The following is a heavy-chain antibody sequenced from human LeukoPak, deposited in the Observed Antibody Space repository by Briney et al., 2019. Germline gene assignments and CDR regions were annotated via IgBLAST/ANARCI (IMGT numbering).Heavy chain of an antibody. J-gene: IGHJ4*02. V-gene: IGHV4-39*01. D-gene: IGHD3/OR15-3a*01. CDR3: ARQTGSGLFILP. Sequence: SETLSLTCTVSGVSIRSSSSYWGWIRQPPGKGREWIGSIYYSGNTYYNASLKSQVSISIDTSKNQFSLKLTSVTAADTAVYYCARQTGSGLFILPGGQGTLVTVSS. CDR2: IYYSGNT. CDR1: GVSIRSSSSY.